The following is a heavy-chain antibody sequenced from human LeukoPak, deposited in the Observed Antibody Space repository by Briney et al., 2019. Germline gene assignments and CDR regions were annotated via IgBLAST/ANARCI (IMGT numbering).Heavy chain of an antibody. J-gene: IGHJ5*02. CDR3: ARDRDGNNWFDP. Sequence: SETLSLTCTVSGGSISSYYWSWIRQPPGKGLEWIGYIYYSGSTNYNPSLKSRVTISVDTSENQFSLKLTSVTAADTAVYYCARDRDGNNWFDPWGQGTLVTVSS. D-gene: IGHD5-24*01. CDR2: IYYSGST. V-gene: IGHV4-59*01. CDR1: GGSISSYY.